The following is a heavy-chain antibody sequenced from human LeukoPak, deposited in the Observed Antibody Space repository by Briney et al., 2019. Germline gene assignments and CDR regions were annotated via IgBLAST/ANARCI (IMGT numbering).Heavy chain of an antibody. CDR3: VSAGGETSSNYNWFDP. Sequence: GASVKVSCKASGYTFTSYFMHWVRQAPGQGLEWMGLIIPSGGSTTYAQKFQDRVTMTRDTSTNTVYMELSSLRSEDTTVYYCVSAGGETSSNYNWFDPWGQGTLVTASS. CDR2: IIPSGGST. CDR1: GYTFTSYF. D-gene: IGHD2-2*01. J-gene: IGHJ5*02. V-gene: IGHV1-46*01.